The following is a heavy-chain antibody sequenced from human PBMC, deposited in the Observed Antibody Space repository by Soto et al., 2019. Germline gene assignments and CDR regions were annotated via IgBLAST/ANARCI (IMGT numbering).Heavy chain of an antibody. CDR3: ATDLGYGRVSAFDI. CDR1: GYTLTELS. V-gene: IGHV1-24*01. CDR2: FDPEDGET. D-gene: IGHD5-18*01. J-gene: IGHJ3*02. Sequence: GASVKVSCKVSGYTLTELSMHWVRQAPGKGLEWMGGFDPEDGETIYAQKFQGRVTITEDTSTDTAYMELSSLRSEDTAVYYCATDLGYGRVSAFDIWGQGTMVTVSS.